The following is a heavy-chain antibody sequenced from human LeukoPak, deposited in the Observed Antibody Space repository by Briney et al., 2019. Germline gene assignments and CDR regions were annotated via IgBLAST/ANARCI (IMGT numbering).Heavy chain of an antibody. V-gene: IGHV4-59*08. CDR1: GDSISNHY. D-gene: IGHD3-10*01. J-gene: IGHJ4*02. CDR2: VFSSGST. CDR3: GRHFGGSSGSFYTDY. Sequence: SETLSLTCTVSGDSISNHYWNWIRQPPGKGLEWIGYVFSSGSTDYNPSLKSRVTISLDTSRNLFSPSLTSVTAADTAVYYCGRHFGGSSGSFYTDYWGQGTLVTVSS.